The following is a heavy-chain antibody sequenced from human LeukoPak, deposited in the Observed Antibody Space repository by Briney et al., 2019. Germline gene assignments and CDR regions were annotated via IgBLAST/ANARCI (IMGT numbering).Heavy chain of an antibody. CDR1: GFTFTTYT. Sequence: GGSLRLSCAASGFTFTTYTMSWVRQAPGKGLEWVSTIGPSGVSTFYADSVKGRFAISRDNSKNTLFLQMNSLRAEDAALYYCAKVKWIQSFLFDFWGQGTLVTVSS. CDR3: AKVKWIQSFLFDF. J-gene: IGHJ4*02. D-gene: IGHD5-18*01. V-gene: IGHV3-23*01. CDR2: IGPSGVST.